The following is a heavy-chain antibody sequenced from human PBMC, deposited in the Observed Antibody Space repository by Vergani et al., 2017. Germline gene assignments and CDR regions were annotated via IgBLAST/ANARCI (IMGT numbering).Heavy chain of an antibody. CDR1: GGSISSYY. D-gene: IGHD2-15*01. J-gene: IGHJ4*02. Sequence: QVQLQESGPGLVKPSETLSLTCTVSGGSISSYYWSWIRQPAGKGLEWIGRVYTTGSTNYNPSLKSRVTMSVDTSKNHFSLKLSSVTAADTAVYFCARGSCLGGSCYKPLFDYWGQGILVTVSS. V-gene: IGHV4-4*07. CDR2: VYTTGST. CDR3: ARGSCLGGSCYKPLFDY.